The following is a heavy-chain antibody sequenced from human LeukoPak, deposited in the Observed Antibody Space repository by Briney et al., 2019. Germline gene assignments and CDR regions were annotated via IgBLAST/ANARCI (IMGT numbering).Heavy chain of an antibody. CDR2: ISYDGSNK. CDR3: AKDRPRHCSGGSCVTVDY. CDR1: GFTFSSYG. D-gene: IGHD2-15*01. J-gene: IGHJ4*02. V-gene: IGHV3-30*18. Sequence: PGRSLRLSCAASGFTFSSYGMHWVRQAPGKGLEWVAVISYDGSNKYYADSVKGRFTISRDNSKNTLYLQMNSLRAEDTAVYYCAKDRPRHCSGGSCVTVDYWGQGTLVTVSS.